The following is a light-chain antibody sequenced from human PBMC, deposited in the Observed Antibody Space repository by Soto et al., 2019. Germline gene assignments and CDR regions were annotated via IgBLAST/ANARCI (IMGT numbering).Light chain of an antibody. Sequence: QSVLTQPPSVSAAPGQTVTISCSGSSSNIGSYYVSWYQQLPGAAPKLLIYDNDKRPSGIPDRFSGSKSGTSATLAITGLQTGDEADYYCETSDRSLSVVVFGGGTKVTVL. J-gene: IGLJ2*01. CDR1: SSNIGSYY. CDR3: ETSDRSLSVVV. V-gene: IGLV1-51*01. CDR2: DND.